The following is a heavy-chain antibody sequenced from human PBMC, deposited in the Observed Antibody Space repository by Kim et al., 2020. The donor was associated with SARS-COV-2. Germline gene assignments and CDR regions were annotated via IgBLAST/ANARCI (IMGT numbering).Heavy chain of an antibody. Sequence: GGSLRLSCAASGFTFNSYSMNWVRRAPGKGLEWLSYISSSSTTIYYANSVKGRFTISRDNAKNSLYLQMNSLRAEDTAIYYCVRDPGHYWGQGTLVTVSS. CDR2: ISSSSTTI. CDR3: VRDPGHY. CDR1: GFTFNSYS. D-gene: IGHD7-27*01. V-gene: IGHV3-48*04. J-gene: IGHJ4*02.